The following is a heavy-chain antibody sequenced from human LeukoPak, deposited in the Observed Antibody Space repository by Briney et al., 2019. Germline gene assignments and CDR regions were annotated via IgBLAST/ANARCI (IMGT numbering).Heavy chain of an antibody. Sequence: GGSLRLSCAASGFTFSSYSMNWVRQAPGKGLEWVSSISSSSSYIYYADSVKGRFTISRDNAKNSLYLQMNSLRAEDTAVYYCARDPLRAVAGTDDAFDIWGQGTMVTVSS. V-gene: IGHV3-21*01. CDR2: ISSSSSYI. D-gene: IGHD6-19*01. CDR1: GFTFSSYS. J-gene: IGHJ3*02. CDR3: ARDPLRAVAGTDDAFDI.